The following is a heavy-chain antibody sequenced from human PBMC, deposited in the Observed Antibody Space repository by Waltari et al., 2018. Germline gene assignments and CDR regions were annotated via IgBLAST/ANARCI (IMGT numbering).Heavy chain of an antibody. Sequence: QVQLVQSGAEVKKPGSSVKVDCKASGGTFSSYAISWVRQAPGQGLEWMGGIIPILGIANYAQKFQGRVTITADESTSTAYMELSSLRSEDTAVYYCARRSSSWSSRYYYMDVWGKGTTVTVSS. CDR3: ARRSSSWSSRYYYMDV. J-gene: IGHJ6*03. V-gene: IGHV1-69*04. CDR2: IIPILGIA. CDR1: GGTFSSYA. D-gene: IGHD6-13*01.